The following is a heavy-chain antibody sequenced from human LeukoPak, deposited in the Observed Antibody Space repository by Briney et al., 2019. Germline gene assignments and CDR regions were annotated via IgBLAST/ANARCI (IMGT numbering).Heavy chain of an antibody. V-gene: IGHV1-69*04. CDR1: GGTFSSYA. CDR3: ARGCPPYYYYGMDV. J-gene: IGHJ6*02. Sequence: SVKVSCKASGGTFSSYAISWVRQAPGQGLEWMGRIIPILGIADYAQKFQGRVTITADKSTSTAYMELSSLRSEDTAVYYCARGCPPYYYYGMDVWGQGTTVTVSS. CDR2: IIPILGIA.